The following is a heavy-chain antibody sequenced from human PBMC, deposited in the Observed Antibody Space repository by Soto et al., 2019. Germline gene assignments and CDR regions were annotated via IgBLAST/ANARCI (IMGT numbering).Heavy chain of an antibody. D-gene: IGHD6-6*01. CDR3: FFSSSDNYYYYYYMDV. Sequence: QVQLVQSGAEVKKPGSSVKVSCKASGGTFSSYTISWVRQAPGQGLEWMGRIIPILGIANYAQKFQGRVTITADKSTSTAYMELSSLRSEDTAVYYCFFSSSDNYYYYYYMDVWGKGTTVTVSS. V-gene: IGHV1-69*02. CDR2: IIPILGIA. J-gene: IGHJ6*03. CDR1: GGTFSSYT.